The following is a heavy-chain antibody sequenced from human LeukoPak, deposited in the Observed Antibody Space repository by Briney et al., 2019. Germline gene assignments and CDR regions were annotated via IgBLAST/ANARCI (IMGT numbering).Heavy chain of an antibody. CDR3: ARVRTTIFGVVYFDY. Sequence: SETLSLTCAVYGGSFSGYYWSWIRQPPGKGLEWIGEINHSGSTNYNPSLKSRVTISVDTSKNQFSLKLSSVTAADTAVYYCARVRTTIFGVVYFDYWGQGTLVTVSS. V-gene: IGHV4-34*01. CDR2: INHSGST. D-gene: IGHD3-3*01. CDR1: GGSFSGYY. J-gene: IGHJ4*02.